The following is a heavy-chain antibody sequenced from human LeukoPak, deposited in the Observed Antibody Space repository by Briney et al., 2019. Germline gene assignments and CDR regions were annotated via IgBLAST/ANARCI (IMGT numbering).Heavy chain of an antibody. CDR2: ISSSSSYI. D-gene: IGHD3-22*01. CDR3: AGDPNYYDSSGYYGLSFDY. J-gene: IGHJ4*02. V-gene: IGHV3-21*01. Sequence: GGSLTLSCAASGFTFSSYSMNWVRQAPGKGLEWVSSISSSSSYIYYADSVKGRFTISRDNAKNSLYLQMNSLRAEDTAVYYCAGDPNYYDSSGYYGLSFDYWGQGTLVSVSS. CDR1: GFTFSSYS.